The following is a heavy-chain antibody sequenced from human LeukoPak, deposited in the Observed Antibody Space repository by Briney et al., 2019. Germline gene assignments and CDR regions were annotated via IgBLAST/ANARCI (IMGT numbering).Heavy chain of an antibody. CDR1: GGSFSGYY. CDR2: INHSGST. CDR3: ARGKNIAVAGTDWFDP. D-gene: IGHD6-19*01. Sequence: SETLSLTRAVYGGSFSGYYWSWIRQPPGKGLEWIGEINHSGSTNYNPSLKSRVTISVDTSKNQFSLKLSSVTAADTAVYYCARGKNIAVAGTDWFDPWGQGTLVTVSS. V-gene: IGHV4-34*01. J-gene: IGHJ5*02.